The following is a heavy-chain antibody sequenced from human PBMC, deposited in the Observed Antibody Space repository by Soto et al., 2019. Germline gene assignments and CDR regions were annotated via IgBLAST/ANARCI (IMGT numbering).Heavy chain of an antibody. CDR3: ERSHNYYYYGFDV. D-gene: IGHD3-10*01. Sequence: XATLSLSFTVSGGSFSSGDYFWSWLRQSPGKRLEWIAYIYYSGSTNYNPSLKSRATISVDTSKSQVSLTLTSMTAADAALYYCERSHNYYYYGFDVWGQGTAVTVSS. CDR2: IYYSGST. CDR1: GGSFSSGDYF. V-gene: IGHV4-61*08. J-gene: IGHJ6*02.